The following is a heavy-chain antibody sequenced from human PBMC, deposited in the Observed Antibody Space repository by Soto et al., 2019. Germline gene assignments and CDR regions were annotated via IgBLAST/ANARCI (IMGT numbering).Heavy chain of an antibody. Sequence: SVKVSCKASGGTFSSYATSWVRQAPGQGLEWMGGIIPIFGTANYAQKFQGRVTITADESTSTAYMELSSLRSEDTAVYYCARVNYRGIAAAGKSNWFDPWGQGTLVTVSS. J-gene: IGHJ5*02. D-gene: IGHD6-13*01. CDR2: IIPIFGTA. V-gene: IGHV1-69*13. CDR3: ARVNYRGIAAAGKSNWFDP. CDR1: GGTFSSYA.